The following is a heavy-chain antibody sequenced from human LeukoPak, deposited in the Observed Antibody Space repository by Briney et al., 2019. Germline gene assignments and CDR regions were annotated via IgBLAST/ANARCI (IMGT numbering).Heavy chain of an antibody. V-gene: IGHV1-69*04. CDR3: AKDGSGSYPFDY. Sequence: SVKVSCKASGGTFSSYAISWVRQAPGQGLEWMGRIIPILGIANYAQKFQGRVTITADKSTSTAYMELRSLRSDDTAVYYCAKDGSGSYPFDYWGQGTLVTVSS. J-gene: IGHJ4*02. CDR1: GGTFSSYA. CDR2: IIPILGIA. D-gene: IGHD3-10*01.